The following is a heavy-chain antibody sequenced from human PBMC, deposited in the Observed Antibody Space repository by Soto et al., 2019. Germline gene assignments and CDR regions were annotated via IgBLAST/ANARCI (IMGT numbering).Heavy chain of an antibody. D-gene: IGHD3-22*01. CDR3: AKLVSVVITSFDY. Sequence: GGSLRLSCAASGFTFGSYAMTWVRQAPGKGLEWVSAISGSGGATYYADSVKGRFTISRDNSKNTLYLQTNSLRAEDTALYYCAKLVSVVITSFDYWGQGTLVTVSS. J-gene: IGHJ4*02. CDR1: GFTFGSYA. CDR2: ISGSGGAT. V-gene: IGHV3-23*01.